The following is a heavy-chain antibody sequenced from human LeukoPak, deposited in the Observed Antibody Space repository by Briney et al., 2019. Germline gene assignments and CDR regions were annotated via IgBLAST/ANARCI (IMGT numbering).Heavy chain of an antibody. Sequence: SPSDTLSLTCAVYGGSFSGYYCSWIRQPPGKGLEWIGEINHSGSTNYNPSLKSRVTISGDTSKHHFSLELRSVTAADTAVYYCAISGNYFTRDAFDIWGQGTMVTVSS. V-gene: IGHV4-34*01. CDR2: INHSGST. CDR1: GGSFSGYY. D-gene: IGHD1-26*01. J-gene: IGHJ3*02. CDR3: AISGNYFTRDAFDI.